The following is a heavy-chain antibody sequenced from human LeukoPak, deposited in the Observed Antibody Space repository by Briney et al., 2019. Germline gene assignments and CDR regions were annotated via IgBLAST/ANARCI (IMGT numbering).Heavy chain of an antibody. Sequence: SETLSLTCTVSGGSVSSGSYYWSWIRQPPGKGLEWIGYIYYSGSTNYNPSLKSRVTISVDTSKNQFSLKLSSVTAADTAVYYCARDSSRGYDFWSGYYYRWFDPWGQGTLVTVFS. CDR3: ARDSSRGYDFWSGYYYRWFDP. V-gene: IGHV4-61*01. CDR2: IYYSGST. CDR1: GGSVSSGSYY. D-gene: IGHD3-3*01. J-gene: IGHJ5*02.